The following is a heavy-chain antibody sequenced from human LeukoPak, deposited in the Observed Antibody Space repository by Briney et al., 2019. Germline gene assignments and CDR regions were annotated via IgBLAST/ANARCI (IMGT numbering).Heavy chain of an antibody. CDR1: GFTFSSYS. J-gene: IGHJ4*02. CDR3: TRDPILGAPDYFDY. D-gene: IGHD1-26*01. V-gene: IGHV3-30*03. CDR2: TSPDEGLK. Sequence: QTGGSLRLSCAVSGFTFSSYSMNWVRQAPGKGLEWVAVTSPDEGLKFYGDSVKGRFTISRDNSKNTMYLQMNNLREEDTAVYYCTRDPILGAPDYFDYWGQGTLVTVSS.